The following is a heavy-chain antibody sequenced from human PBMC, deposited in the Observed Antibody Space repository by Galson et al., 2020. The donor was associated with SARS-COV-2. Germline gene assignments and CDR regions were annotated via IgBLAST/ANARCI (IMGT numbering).Heavy chain of an antibody. D-gene: IGHD3-3*01. V-gene: IGHV3-66*01. CDR2: IYSGGST. CDR1: GFTVSSNY. Sequence: GGSLRLSCAASGFTVSSNYMSWVRQAPGKGLEWVSVIYSGGSTYYADSVKGRFTISRDNSKNTLYLQMNSLRAEDTAVYYCARENPPYYDFSYYYGMDVWGQGTTVTVSS. CDR3: ARENPPYYDFSYYYGMDV. J-gene: IGHJ6*02.